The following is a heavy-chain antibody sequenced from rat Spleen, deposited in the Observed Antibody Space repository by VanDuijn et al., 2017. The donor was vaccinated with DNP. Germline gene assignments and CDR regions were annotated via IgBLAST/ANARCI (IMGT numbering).Heavy chain of an antibody. CDR1: GYSITSNY. Sequence: EVRLQESGPGLVKPSQSLSLTCSVTGYSITSNYWGWIRKFPGDKMEWIGYINYSGGTGYNPSLKSRISITRDTSKNQFFLQLNSVTTEDTATYYCARWNYYGYNGFDYWGQGVMVTVSS. CDR2: INYSGGT. V-gene: IGHV3-1*01. D-gene: IGHD1-9*01. J-gene: IGHJ2*01. CDR3: ARWNYYGYNGFDY.